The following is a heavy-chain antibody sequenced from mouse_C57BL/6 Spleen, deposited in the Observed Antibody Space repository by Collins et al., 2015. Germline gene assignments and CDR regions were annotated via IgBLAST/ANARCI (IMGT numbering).Heavy chain of an antibody. CDR2: IDPENGDT. CDR3: TSYYV. V-gene: IGHV14-4*01. J-gene: IGHJ1*03. D-gene: IGHD1-1*01. CDR1: GFNIKDDY. Sequence: SRRELVRPGASVKLSCTPSGFNIKDDYMHWVNQRPEQGLEWIGWIDPENGDTEYASKFQGKATITTDTSSNTAYLQLSSLTSEDTAVYYCTSYYVWGTGTTVTVSS.